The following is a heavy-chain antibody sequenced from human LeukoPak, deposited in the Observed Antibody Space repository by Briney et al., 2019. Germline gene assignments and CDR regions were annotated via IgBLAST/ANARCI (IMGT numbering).Heavy chain of an antibody. CDR2: IYWNGDK. CDR3: THTVDYGGNPNDY. V-gene: IGHV2-5*01. D-gene: IGHD4-23*01. J-gene: IGHJ4*02. Sequence: KESGPTLVKPTQTLTLTCTFSGFSLSSGVVGVGWIRRPPGKALEWLALIYWNGDKRYSPALKNRLTITKDTSANQVVLTLTNMEPVDTATYYCTHTVDYGGNPNDYWGQGTLVTVSS. CDR1: GFSLSSGVVG.